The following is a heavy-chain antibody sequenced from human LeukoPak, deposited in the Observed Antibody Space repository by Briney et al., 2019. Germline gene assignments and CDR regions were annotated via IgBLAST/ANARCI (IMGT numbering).Heavy chain of an antibody. V-gene: IGHV3-72*01. CDR3: SRSDGSGYCHF. CDR2: SRNKANSYTT. CDR1: GFTFSDHY. J-gene: IGHJ4*02. D-gene: IGHD3-22*01. Sequence: PGGSLRLSCAASGFTFSDHYMDWVRQAPGKGLEWVGRSRNKANSYTTEYAASVKGRFTISRDDSKNSVNLQMNSLKTEDTAVYYCSRSDGSGYCHFWGQGTLVTVSS.